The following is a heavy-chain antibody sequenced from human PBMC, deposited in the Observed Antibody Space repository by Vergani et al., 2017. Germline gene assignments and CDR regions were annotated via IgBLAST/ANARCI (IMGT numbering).Heavy chain of an antibody. CDR3: AKDRSNYRDQYQKYYFDY. CDR1: GFTFSSYA. D-gene: IGHD4-11*01. V-gene: IGHV3-23*01. CDR2: SRGSGGST. Sequence: EVQLLESGGGLVQPGGSLRLSCAASGFTFSSYAMSWVRQAPGKGLEWVSASRGSGGSTYYADSVKGRCTNSRDNSKNTLYLQMNSLRAEDTAVYYCAKDRSNYRDQYQKYYFDYWGEGTLVTSSS. J-gene: IGHJ4*02.